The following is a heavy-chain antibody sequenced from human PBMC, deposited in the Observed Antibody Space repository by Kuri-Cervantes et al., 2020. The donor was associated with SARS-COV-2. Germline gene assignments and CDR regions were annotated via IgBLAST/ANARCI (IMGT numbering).Heavy chain of an antibody. CDR3: AGVLRTASFDF. J-gene: IGHJ4*02. Sequence: SETLSLTCSVSGGSISSRNFYWGWIRQPPGKGLEWIGNIYYSGSTYYSPSLKSRVTISMDTSKDQFSLKLSSVTAADTAVYYCAGVLRTASFDFWGQGTLVTVSS. V-gene: IGHV4-39*01. CDR2: IYYSGST. CDR1: GGSISSRNFY. D-gene: IGHD3-16*01.